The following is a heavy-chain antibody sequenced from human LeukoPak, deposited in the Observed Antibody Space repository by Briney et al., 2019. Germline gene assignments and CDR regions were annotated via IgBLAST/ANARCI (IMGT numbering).Heavy chain of an antibody. J-gene: IGHJ4*02. CDR2: ISSSGNT. CDR1: GFTFSRSA. CDR3: VKGRISEDGLDC. V-gene: IGHV3-23*01. Sequence: AGGSLRLSCAASGFTFSRSAMTWVRQTPGKGLDWVSSISSSGNTYYSDSVKGRFTISRDNSKNMLYQQMNSLRAEDTAVYYCVKGRISEDGLDCWGQGTLVTVSS. D-gene: IGHD6-13*01.